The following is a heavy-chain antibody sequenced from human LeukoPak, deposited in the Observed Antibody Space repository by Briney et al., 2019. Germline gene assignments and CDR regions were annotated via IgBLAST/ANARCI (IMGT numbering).Heavy chain of an antibody. V-gene: IGHV5-51*01. Sequence: GESLKISRKGSGYSFTSYWIGWVRQMPGKGLEWMGSIYPGDSDTRNSPSFQGQVTISADKSISTAYLQWSSLKASDTAMYYCARPSSSWYFDYWGQETLVTVSS. D-gene: IGHD6-13*01. CDR3: ARPSSSWYFDY. J-gene: IGHJ4*02. CDR2: IYPGDSDT. CDR1: GYSFTSYW.